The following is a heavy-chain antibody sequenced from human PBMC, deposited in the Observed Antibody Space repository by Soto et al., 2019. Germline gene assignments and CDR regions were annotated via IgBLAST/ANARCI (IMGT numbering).Heavy chain of an antibody. CDR3: ARDPSVTRVRGVIINWGWFDP. CDR1: GGTFSSYA. CDR2: IIPIFGTA. J-gene: IGHJ5*02. Sequence: SVKVSCKASGGTFSSYAISWVRQAPGQGLEWMGGIIPIFGTANYAQKFQGRVTITADESTSTAYMELSSLRSEDTAVYYCARDPSVTRVRGVIINWGWFDPWGKGTLVTFSS. D-gene: IGHD3-10*01. V-gene: IGHV1-69*13.